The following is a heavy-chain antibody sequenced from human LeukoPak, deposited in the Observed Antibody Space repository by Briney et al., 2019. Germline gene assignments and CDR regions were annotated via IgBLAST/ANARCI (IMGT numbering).Heavy chain of an antibody. Sequence: SETLSLTCSVSGCSISSAYYWGWIRQPPGKGLEWIGTMYHSGSTNYNPSLKSRVTISVDTSKNQFSLKLSSVTAADTAVYYCARLVYSNPVGYYYYYMDVWGKGTTVTVSS. J-gene: IGHJ6*03. D-gene: IGHD4-11*01. V-gene: IGHV4-38-2*02. CDR1: GCSISSAYY. CDR2: MYHSGST. CDR3: ARLVYSNPVGYYYYYMDV.